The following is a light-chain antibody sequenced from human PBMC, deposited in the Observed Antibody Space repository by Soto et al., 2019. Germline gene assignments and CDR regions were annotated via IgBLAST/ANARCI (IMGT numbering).Light chain of an antibody. CDR2: DAS. Sequence: EIVLTQSPATLSLSPGERATLSCRASQSVSSYLAWYQQKPGQAPRLLIYDASNMPTGIPARFSGSGSGTDFTLTISSLEPEDFAVYYCQQRSNWPFLTFGGGTKVEIK. CDR1: QSVSSY. J-gene: IGKJ4*01. V-gene: IGKV3-11*01. CDR3: QQRSNWPFLT.